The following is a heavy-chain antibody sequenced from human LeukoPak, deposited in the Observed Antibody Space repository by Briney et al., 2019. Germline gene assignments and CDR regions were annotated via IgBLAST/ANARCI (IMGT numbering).Heavy chain of an antibody. J-gene: IGHJ4*02. V-gene: IGHV3-11*04. CDR3: ARGRDYFDY. Sequence: GGSLRFSCAASGFTFSDYYMSWIRQAPGKGLECVSYISSSASNTYYADSVRGRFTISRDNAKDSLYLQMNSLRAEDTAVYYCARGRDYFDYWGQGILVTVSS. CDR2: ISSSASNT. CDR1: GFTFSDYY.